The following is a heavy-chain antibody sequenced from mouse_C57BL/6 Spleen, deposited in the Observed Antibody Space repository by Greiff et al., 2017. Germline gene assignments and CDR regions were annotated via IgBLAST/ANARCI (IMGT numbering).Heavy chain of an antibody. V-gene: IGHV1-19*01. D-gene: IGHD2-2*01. CDR1: GYTFTDYY. CDR3: ARSNGYDEGVYAMDY. CDR2: INPYDGGT. Sequence: VQLQQSGPVLVKPGASVKMSCKASGYTFTDYYMHWVKQSHGKSLEWIGVINPYDGGTSYTQKFKGKATLTVDTSSSTAYMELNSLTSEGSAVYYCARSNGYDEGVYAMDYWGQGTSVTVSS. J-gene: IGHJ4*01.